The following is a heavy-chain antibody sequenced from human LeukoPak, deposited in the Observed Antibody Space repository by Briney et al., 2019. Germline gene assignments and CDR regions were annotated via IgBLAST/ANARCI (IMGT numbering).Heavy chain of an antibody. J-gene: IGHJ4*02. CDR2: IYYSGST. D-gene: IGHD3-3*01. CDR1: GGSISSGSYY. CDR3: ARARGGRITIFGVVITPDY. V-gene: IGHV4-39*01. Sequence: SQTLSLTCTVSGGSISSGSYYWSWLRQPPGTGLEWIVSIYYSGSTYYNPSLKSRVTISVDTSKNQFSLKLTSVTAADTAVYYCARARGGRITIFGVVITPDYWGQGTLVTVSS.